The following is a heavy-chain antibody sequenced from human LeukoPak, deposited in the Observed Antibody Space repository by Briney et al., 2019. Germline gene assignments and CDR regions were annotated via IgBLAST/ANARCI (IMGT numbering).Heavy chain of an antibody. J-gene: IGHJ6*02. Sequence: KPGGSLRLSCVASRFTFSSYSMTWVHRAPGTGLEWVSSISFGGGHIFYTDSVKGRFTIFRDDSKDSLYLEMNSLRAEDTAVYFCARIVLTPPYGMDVWGQGTTVTVSS. CDR1: RFTFSSYS. CDR3: ARIVLTPPYGMDV. CDR2: ISFGGGHI. D-gene: IGHD2/OR15-2a*01. V-gene: IGHV3-21*01.